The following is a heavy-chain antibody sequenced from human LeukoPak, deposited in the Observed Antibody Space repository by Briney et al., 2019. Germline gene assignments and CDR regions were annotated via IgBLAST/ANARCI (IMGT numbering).Heavy chain of an antibody. CDR3: ARPSGSYLGGWFDP. CDR2: IYYSGST. CDR1: GGSISSSSYY. J-gene: IGHJ5*02. Sequence: NTSETLSLTCTVSGGSISSSSYYWGWIRQPPGKGLEWIGSIYYSGSTYYNSSLKSRVTISVDTSKNQFSLKLSSVTAADTAVYYCARPSGSYLGGWFDPWGQGTLVTVSS. D-gene: IGHD1-26*01. V-gene: IGHV4-39*01.